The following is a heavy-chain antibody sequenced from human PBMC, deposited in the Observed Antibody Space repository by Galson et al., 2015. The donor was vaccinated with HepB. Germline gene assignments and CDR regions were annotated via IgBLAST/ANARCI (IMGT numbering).Heavy chain of an antibody. Sequence: SLRLSCAASGFTFSNYWMQWVRQAPGKGLVWVARIKTDGTSTNYADSVKGRFTISRDYAKNTLYLQMSSLGDEDTALYYCARAGFCSGDCYKGFDCWGQGTLVTVSS. CDR1: GFTFSNYW. CDR3: ARAGFCSGDCYKGFDC. V-gene: IGHV3-74*01. D-gene: IGHD2-21*02. J-gene: IGHJ4*02. CDR2: IKTDGTST.